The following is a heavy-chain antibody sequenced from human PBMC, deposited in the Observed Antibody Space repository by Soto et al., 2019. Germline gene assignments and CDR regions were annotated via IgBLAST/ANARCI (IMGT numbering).Heavy chain of an antibody. CDR2: ISTTGRYI. J-gene: IGHJ4*02. D-gene: IGHD1-1*01. Sequence: PVVSLRLSCAASGFTFSDHSMNWVRQAPGKGLEWVSYISTTGRYIYYADSMAGRFTISRDNAKNTLYLQINSLRGEATAVYYCGAGTATAIDQGADYWRKRTLVTVSS. CDR1: GFTFSDHS. CDR3: GAGTATAIDQGADY. V-gene: IGHV3-21*01.